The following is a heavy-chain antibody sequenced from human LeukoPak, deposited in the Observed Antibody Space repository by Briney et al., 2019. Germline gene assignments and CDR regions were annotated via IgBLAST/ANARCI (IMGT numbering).Heavy chain of an antibody. CDR1: GGSFSGYY. CDR2: INHSGST. D-gene: IGHD6-19*01. V-gene: IGHV4-34*01. CDR3: ARVRAVAGRQENFDY. Sequence: PSETLSLTCAVYGGSFSGYYWSWIRQPPGKGLEWIGEINHSGSTNYNPSLKSRVTISVDTSKNQFSLKLSSVTAADTAVYYCARVRAVAGRQENFDYWGQGTLVTVSS. J-gene: IGHJ4*02.